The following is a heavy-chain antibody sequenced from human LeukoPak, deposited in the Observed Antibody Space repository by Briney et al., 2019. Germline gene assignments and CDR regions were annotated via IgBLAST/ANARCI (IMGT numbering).Heavy chain of an antibody. Sequence: SETLSLTCAVYGGSFSGYYWSWIRQPPGKGLEWIGEINHSGSTNYNPSLKSRVTISVDTSKNQFSLKVSSVTAADTAVYYCARAPGGELPDYWGQGTLVSVSS. CDR2: INHSGST. V-gene: IGHV4-34*01. CDR3: ARAPGGELPDY. D-gene: IGHD1-26*01. CDR1: GGSFSGYY. J-gene: IGHJ4*02.